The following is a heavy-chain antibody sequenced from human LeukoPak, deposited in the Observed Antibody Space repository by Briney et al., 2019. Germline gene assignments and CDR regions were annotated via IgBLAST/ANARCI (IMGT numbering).Heavy chain of an antibody. CDR2: IQHDGSDQ. J-gene: IGHJ3*01. CDR3: ARSFLMSFGELLSGGFDV. V-gene: IGHV3-7*01. Sequence: PGGSLRLSCAASGFTFSSYWMSWLRQAPGKGREWVANIQHDGSDQYYEDSVKGRSTISRDNAKDSLFLQMNSLRAEDTAVYFCARSFLMSFGELLSGGFDVWGQGAMVTVSS. D-gene: IGHD3-10*01. CDR1: GFTFSSYW.